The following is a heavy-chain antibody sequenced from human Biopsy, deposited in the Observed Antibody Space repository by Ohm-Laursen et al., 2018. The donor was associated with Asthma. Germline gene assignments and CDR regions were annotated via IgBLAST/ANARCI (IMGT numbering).Heavy chain of an antibody. J-gene: IGHJ5*02. D-gene: IGHD1-1*01. CDR3: ARDLGTTRIDP. CDR2: ISSGGGSR. V-gene: IGHV3-23*01. Sequence: SLRLSCSASGFRFSDYGMNWVRQAPGKGLEWVASISSGGGSRDYADSMEGRFTISRDNYNMVFLHMNYLRAEDTAVYYCARDLGTTRIDPWGQGTQVTVSS. CDR1: GFRFSDYG.